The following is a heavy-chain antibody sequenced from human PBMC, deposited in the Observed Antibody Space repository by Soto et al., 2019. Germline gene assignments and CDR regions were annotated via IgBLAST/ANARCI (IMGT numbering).Heavy chain of an antibody. CDR1: GFTFSSYG. J-gene: IGHJ6*02. CDR2: ISYDGSNK. V-gene: IGHV3-30*18. D-gene: IGHD1-7*01. Sequence: QVQLLESGGGVVQPGRSLRLSCAASGFTFSSYGMHWVRQAPGKGLEWVAVISYDGSNKYYADSVKGRFTISRDNSKNTLYLQMNSLRAEDTAVYYCAKDVDWNYFRYGMDVWGQGTTVTVSS. CDR3: AKDVDWNYFRYGMDV.